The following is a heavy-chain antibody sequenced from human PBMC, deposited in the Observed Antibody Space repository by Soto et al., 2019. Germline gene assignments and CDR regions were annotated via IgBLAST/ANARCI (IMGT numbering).Heavy chain of an antibody. V-gene: IGHV3-48*03. Sequence: PGGSLTHSWAAFGFTISSSSMNWVRAAQGRGLVWVAYISDSGSNTLYADSVKGRFSISRENAKNSLDLQINSMRAEDTAVDYCGRDGLNSGEFDTWGQGRLATVS. CDR1: GFTISSSS. CDR3: GRDGLNSGEFDT. CDR2: ISDSGSNT. J-gene: IGHJ5*02. D-gene: IGHD5-12*01.